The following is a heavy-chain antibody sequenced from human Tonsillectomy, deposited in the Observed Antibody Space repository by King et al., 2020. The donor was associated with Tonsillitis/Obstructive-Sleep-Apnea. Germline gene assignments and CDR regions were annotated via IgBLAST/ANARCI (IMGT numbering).Heavy chain of an antibody. CDR3: ARARDFDY. CDR2: INHSGST. J-gene: IGHJ4*02. V-gene: IGHV4-34*01. Sequence: VQLQQWGAGLLKPSETLSLTCAVYGGSFSGYYWSWIRQPPGKGLEWIGEINHSGSTNYNPSLKSRVTISGDTSKNQFSLKLSSVTAADTAVYYCARARDFDYWGQGTLVTVSS. CDR1: GGSFSGYY.